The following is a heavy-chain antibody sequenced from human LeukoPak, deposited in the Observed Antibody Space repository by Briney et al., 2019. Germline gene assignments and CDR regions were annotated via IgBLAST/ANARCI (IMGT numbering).Heavy chain of an antibody. CDR2: IYYSGST. D-gene: IGHD2-2*01. Sequence: SETLSLTCTVSGGSVSSGSYYWSWIRQPPGKGLEWIGYIYYSGSTDYNPSLKSRVTISVDTSKNQFSLKLSSVTAADTAVYYCARADLGYCSSTSCYPFFDYWGQGTLVTVSS. CDR1: GGSVSSGSYY. V-gene: IGHV4-61*01. J-gene: IGHJ4*02. CDR3: ARADLGYCSSTSCYPFFDY.